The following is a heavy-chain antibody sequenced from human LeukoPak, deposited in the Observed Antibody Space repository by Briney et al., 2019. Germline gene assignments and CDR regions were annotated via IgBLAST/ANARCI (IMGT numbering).Heavy chain of an antibody. CDR2: IYYGGST. CDR3: ARDQGSGYADY. V-gene: IGHV4-30-4*01. Sequence: SETLSLTCTVSGGSISSGDYYWSWIRQPPGKGLEWIGYIYYGGSTYYNPSLKSRVTISVDTSKNQFSLKLSSVTAADTAVYYCARDQGSGYADYWGQGTLVTVSS. CDR1: GGSISSGDYY. D-gene: IGHD6-25*01. J-gene: IGHJ4*02.